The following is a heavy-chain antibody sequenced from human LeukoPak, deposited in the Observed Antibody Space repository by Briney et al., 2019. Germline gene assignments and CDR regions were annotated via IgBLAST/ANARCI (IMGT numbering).Heavy chain of an antibody. CDR2: INHSGST. CDR3: ARGIRYGYYYYGMDV. CDR1: GGSFSGYY. J-gene: IGHJ6*02. V-gene: IGHV4-34*01. Sequence: SETLSLTCAVYGGSFSGYYWSWIRQPPGKGLEWIGEINHSGSTNYNPSLKCRVTISVDTSKNQFSLKLSSVTAADTAVYYCARGIRYGYYYYGMDVWGQGTTVTVSS. D-gene: IGHD5-18*01.